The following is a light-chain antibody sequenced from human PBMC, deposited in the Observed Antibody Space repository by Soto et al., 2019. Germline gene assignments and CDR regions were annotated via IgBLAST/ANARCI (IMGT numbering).Light chain of an antibody. CDR2: LGS. J-gene: IGKJ1*01. CDR1: ARLLHKNGYNY. CDR3: MQPLENIRP. V-gene: IGKV2-28*01. Sequence: IVMTQSPLSLSVTPGEAASISCMSSARLLHKNGYNYVDWYMQKPGQSPQLLIYLGSNRASGVPDRFSGSGSDTYFTLEISRVEADDVGVYYCMQPLENIRPFGQGTKVDIK.